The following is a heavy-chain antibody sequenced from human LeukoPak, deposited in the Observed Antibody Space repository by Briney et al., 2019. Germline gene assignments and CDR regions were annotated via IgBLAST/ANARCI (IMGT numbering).Heavy chain of an antibody. Sequence: GGSLRLSCAVSGFPFTRFYMSWIRQAPGKGREGISYIGLSGSPLDYADSVRGRFTISRDNAKNSLYLEMNSLRAEDTAVYYCARKDFSSGSFSYWGQGNLVTVSS. D-gene: IGHD3-22*01. V-gene: IGHV3-11*04. CDR3: ARKDFSSGSFSY. J-gene: IGHJ4*02. CDR1: GFPFTRFY. CDR2: IGLSGSPL.